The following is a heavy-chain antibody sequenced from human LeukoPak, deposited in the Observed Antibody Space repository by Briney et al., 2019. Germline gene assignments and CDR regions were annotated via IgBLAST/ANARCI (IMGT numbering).Heavy chain of an antibody. CDR3: ATDLGGLTALVAFDI. D-gene: IGHD2-15*01. CDR1: GYTLTELS. J-gene: IGHJ3*02. CDR2: FDPEDGET. V-gene: IGHV1-24*01. Sequence: ASVKVSCKVSGYTLTELSMHWVRQAPGKGLEWMGGFDPEDGETIYAQKFQGRVTMTEDTSTDTAYMELSSLRSEDTAVYYCATDLGGLTALVAFDIWGQGTMVTVSS.